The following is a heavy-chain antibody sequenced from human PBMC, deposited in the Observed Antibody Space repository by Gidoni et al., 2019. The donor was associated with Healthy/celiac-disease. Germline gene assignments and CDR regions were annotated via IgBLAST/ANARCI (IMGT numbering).Heavy chain of an antibody. J-gene: IGHJ3*02. CDR2: IIPIFGTA. D-gene: IGHD3-22*01. V-gene: IGHV1-69*01. Sequence: QVQLVQSGAEVKKPGSSVKVSCKASGGTFSSYAISWVRQAPGQGLEWMGGIIPIFGTANYAQKFQGRVTITADESTSTAYMELSSLRSEDTAVYYCASNYYDSSGYTHDAFDIWGQGTMVTVSS. CDR3: ASNYYDSSGYTHDAFDI. CDR1: GGTFSSYA.